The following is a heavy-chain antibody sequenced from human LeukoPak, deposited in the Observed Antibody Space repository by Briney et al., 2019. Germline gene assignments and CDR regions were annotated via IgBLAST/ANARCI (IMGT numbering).Heavy chain of an antibody. V-gene: IGHV4-59*01. D-gene: IGHD1-1*01. CDR1: GGSIRNYY. J-gene: IGHJ3*01. CDR2: IHYSGRT. Sequence: TAETLSLTCTVSGGSIRNYYWDWIRQPPGKGLEWIGYIHYSGRTSYNSSLKSRVIISLDTSKNQASLMLTSVTAADTALYYCARVGGDVQLERRERWAFDVWGQGTMVTVSS. CDR3: ARVGGDVQLERRERWAFDV.